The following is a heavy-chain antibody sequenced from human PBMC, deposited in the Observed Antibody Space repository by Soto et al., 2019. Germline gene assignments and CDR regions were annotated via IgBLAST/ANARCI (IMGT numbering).Heavy chain of an antibody. V-gene: IGHV4-39*01. CDR2: VYWTGST. Sequence: PSETLSLTCSVSGDSITTNGYYWGWIRQPPGKGLQWIGNVYWTGSTFSHPSLTSRVFISVDTSKNEFSLRLTSVTAADTAVYYCARSRYTYGLLIDYWGPGTLVTVSS. CDR1: GDSITTNGYY. CDR3: ARSRYTYGLLIDY. J-gene: IGHJ4*02. D-gene: IGHD2-8*01.